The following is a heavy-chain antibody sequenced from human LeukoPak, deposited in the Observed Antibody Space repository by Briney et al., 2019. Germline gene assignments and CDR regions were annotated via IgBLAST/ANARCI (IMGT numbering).Heavy chain of an antibody. Sequence: GGSLRLSCAASGFTFSSYAMSWVRQAPGKGLEWVGRIKSKTDGGTTDYAAPVKGRFTISRDDSKNTLYLQMNSLKTEDTAVYYCTTDLPTYYYDSSADYWGQGTLVTVSS. CDR3: TTDLPTYYYDSSADY. V-gene: IGHV3-15*01. J-gene: IGHJ4*02. CDR2: IKSKTDGGTT. CDR1: GFTFSSYA. D-gene: IGHD3-22*01.